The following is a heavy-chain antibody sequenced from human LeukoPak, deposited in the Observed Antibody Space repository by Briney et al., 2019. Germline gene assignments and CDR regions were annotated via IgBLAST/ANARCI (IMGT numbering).Heavy chain of an antibody. V-gene: IGHV3-53*05. CDR2: IYSGGST. CDR3: PRDLGGNYGTFDY. CDR1: GFTVSSNY. J-gene: IGHJ4*02. D-gene: IGHD1-26*01. Sequence: GGSLRLSCAASGFTVSSNYMSWVRQAPGKGLEWVSVIYSGGSTYYADSVKGRFTISRDNSKNTLYLLMNSLRTEDTAVYYCPRDLGGNYGTFDYWGQGTLVTVSS.